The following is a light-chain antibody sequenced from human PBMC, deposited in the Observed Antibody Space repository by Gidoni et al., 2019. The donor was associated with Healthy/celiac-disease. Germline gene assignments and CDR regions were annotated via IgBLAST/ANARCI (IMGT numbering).Light chain of an antibody. CDR3: QQYNSYLFT. J-gene: IGKJ3*01. CDR1: QSISSW. CDR2: KAS. V-gene: IGKV1-5*03. Sequence: DIQMTQSPSTLSASVGDRVTIPCRASQSISSWLAWYQQKPGKAPKLLIYKASSLESGVPSRFSGSGSGTEFTLTISSLQPDDFATYYCQQYNSYLFTFGPXTKVDIK.